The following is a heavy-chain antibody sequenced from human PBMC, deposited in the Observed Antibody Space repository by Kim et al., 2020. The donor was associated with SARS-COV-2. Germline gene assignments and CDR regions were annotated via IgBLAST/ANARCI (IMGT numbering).Heavy chain of an antibody. J-gene: IGHJ6*02. Sequence: GGSLRLSCAASGFTFSDYYMSWIRQAPGKGLEWVSYISSSSSYTNYADSVKGRFTISRDNAKNSLYLQMNSLRAEDTAVYYCARVGYDYVWGSYRDYYYYYGMDVWGQVTTVTVSS. CDR1: GFTFSDYY. V-gene: IGHV3-11*05. CDR3: ARVGYDYVWGSYRDYYYYYGMDV. D-gene: IGHD3-16*02. CDR2: ISSSSSYT.